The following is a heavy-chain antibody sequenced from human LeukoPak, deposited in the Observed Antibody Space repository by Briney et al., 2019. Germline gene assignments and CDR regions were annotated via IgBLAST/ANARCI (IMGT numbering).Heavy chain of an antibody. Sequence: PGGSLRLSRAASGFTFNGYGMNWVRQAPGKGLEWVSYISWSGSTIYYADSVKGRFTISRDNAKNSLYLQMNSLRDEDTAVYFCVRDKWASYWGQGTLVTVSS. D-gene: IGHD2-8*01. CDR2: ISWSGSTI. J-gene: IGHJ4*02. CDR3: VRDKWASY. V-gene: IGHV3-48*02. CDR1: GFTFNGYG.